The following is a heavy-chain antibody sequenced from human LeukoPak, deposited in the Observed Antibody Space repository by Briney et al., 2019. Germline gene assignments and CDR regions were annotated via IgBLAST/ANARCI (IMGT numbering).Heavy chain of an antibody. D-gene: IGHD5-18*01. Sequence: PGGSLRLSCGVSGFTFSSYWMSWVRQAPGKGLEWVANIKQDGNEKYYVDSVKGRFTISRDNAKNSLYLQMNILRAEDTAVYYCAREEGQLAVWGQGTLVTVSS. V-gene: IGHV3-7*01. J-gene: IGHJ4*02. CDR3: AREEGQLAV. CDR1: GFTFSSYW. CDR2: IKQDGNEK.